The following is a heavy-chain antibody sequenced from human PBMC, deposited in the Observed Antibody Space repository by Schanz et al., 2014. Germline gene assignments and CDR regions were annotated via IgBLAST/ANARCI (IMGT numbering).Heavy chain of an antibody. Sequence: QVQLVQSGAEVKKPGASVRVSCKASGYTFTTYAMSWVRQAPGQGLEWVGWISVYTGNTKYEQKVQGRVTMTADTTTKTAKMEKRRMREDETEEYYGREEEYDMKTDYDRRLDHWGQGTLDTVAS. J-gene: IGHJ5*02. D-gene: IGHD3-9*01. CDR2: ISVYTGNT. V-gene: IGHV1-18*01. CDR1: GYTFTTYA. CDR3: REEEYDMKTDYDRRLDH.